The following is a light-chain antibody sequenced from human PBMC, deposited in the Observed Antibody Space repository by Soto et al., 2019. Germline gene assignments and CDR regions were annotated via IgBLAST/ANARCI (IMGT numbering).Light chain of an antibody. CDR3: QQLNSYPLT. Sequence: DIELTQAPAALSTSIGDRVTITCRASQGMNSYLAWYQQKPGKAPKILIYAASTLQSGVPSRFSGSGSGTDFTLTISSLQPEDFATYYCQQLNSYPLTFGGGTKVDIK. CDR2: AAS. CDR1: QGMNSY. V-gene: IGKV1-9*01. J-gene: IGKJ4*01.